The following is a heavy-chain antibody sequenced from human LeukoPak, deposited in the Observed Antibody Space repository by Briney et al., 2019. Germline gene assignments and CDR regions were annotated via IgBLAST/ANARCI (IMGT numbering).Heavy chain of an antibody. V-gene: IGHV3-7*01. J-gene: IGHJ4*02. D-gene: IGHD2-8*01. CDR1: GFTFSRYW. CDR3: ARVSCTNGVCYGFDF. CDR2: IKQDGSEK. Sequence: PGRSLRLSCAASGFTFSRYWISWVRQAPGKGLEWVANIKQDGSEKYYVDSVKGRFTISRDNAKNSLYLQMNSLRGEDTAVYYCARVSCTNGVCYGFDFWGQGTLVTVSS.